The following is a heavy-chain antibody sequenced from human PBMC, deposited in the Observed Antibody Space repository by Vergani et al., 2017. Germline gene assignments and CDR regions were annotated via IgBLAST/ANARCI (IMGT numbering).Heavy chain of an antibody. CDR1: GFTFSTYA. Sequence: EVQLLESGGGLVQTGGSLRLSCAASGFTFSTYAMSWVRQAPGKGLEWVSVIRVSGGTTDYADSVKRRFTISRDNYKNTLYLQMNSLRVEDTALYYCARGNPTTIFGVVTTRRYYYYYMDVWGKGTTVTVSS. CDR2: IRVSGGTT. J-gene: IGHJ6*03. CDR3: ARGNPTTIFGVVTTRRYYYYYMDV. V-gene: IGHV3-23*01. D-gene: IGHD3-3*01.